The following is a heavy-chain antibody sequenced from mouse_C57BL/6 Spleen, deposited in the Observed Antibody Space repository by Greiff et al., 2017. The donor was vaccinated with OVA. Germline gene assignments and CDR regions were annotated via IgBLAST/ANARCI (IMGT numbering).Heavy chain of an antibody. Sequence: QVQLQQPGAELVKPGASVKMSCKASGYTFTSYWITWVKQRPGQGLEWIGDIYPGSGSTNYNEKFKSKATLNVDTYSSTAYMQLSILTSEDSAVYYCARRLHFDYWGQGTTLTVSS. CDR1: GYTFTSYW. CDR2: IYPGSGST. V-gene: IGHV1-55*01. J-gene: IGHJ2*01. CDR3: ARRLHFDY.